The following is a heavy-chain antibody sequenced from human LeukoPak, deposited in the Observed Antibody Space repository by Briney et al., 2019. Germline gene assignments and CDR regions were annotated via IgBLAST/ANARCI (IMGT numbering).Heavy chain of an antibody. CDR2: ITRNSGSI. CDR1: RFTFHDYA. V-gene: IGHV3-9*03. D-gene: IGHD2-2*01. CDR3: AKDIGSTGWYYFDH. Sequence: SLRLYCAASRFTFHDYAMHWVRQAPGKGLEWVSGITRNSGSIGFADSVKGRFTISRDNAKNSLYLQMNSLRAEDMALYYCAKDIGSTGWYYFDHWGQGTLVTVSS. J-gene: IGHJ4*02.